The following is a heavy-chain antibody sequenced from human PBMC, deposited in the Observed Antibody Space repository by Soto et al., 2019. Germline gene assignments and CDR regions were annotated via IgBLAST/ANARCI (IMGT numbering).Heavy chain of an antibody. D-gene: IGHD2-15*01. J-gene: IGHJ6*02. CDR3: VTLCGGSCYFGVDV. CDR2: ISSATTDV. V-gene: IGHV3-21*02. Sequence: EVQLVESGGGLVKPGGSLRLSCAASGFTFSLYTVSWVRQAPGRGLEWVSSISSATTDVYYADSVKGRFTISRDNAKNSAYLQMNSLRAEDSALYYCVTLCGGSCYFGVDVWGQGTTVTVSS. CDR1: GFTFSLYT.